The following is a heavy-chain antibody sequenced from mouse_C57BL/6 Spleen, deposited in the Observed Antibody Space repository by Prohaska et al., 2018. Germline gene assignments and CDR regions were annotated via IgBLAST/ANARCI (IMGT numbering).Heavy chain of an antibody. D-gene: IGHD2-3*01. CDR3: AIDGYGLDY. CDR2: INPNNGGT. V-gene: IGHV1-26*01. CDR1: GYTFTDYY. J-gene: IGHJ4*01. Sequence: EVQLQQSGPEMVKPGASVKISCKASGYTFTDYYMNWVKQSNGKSLEWIGDINPNNGGTSYNQKFKGKATWTVDKSSSTAYMELRSLTSEDSAVYYCAIDGYGLDYWGQGTSVTVSS.